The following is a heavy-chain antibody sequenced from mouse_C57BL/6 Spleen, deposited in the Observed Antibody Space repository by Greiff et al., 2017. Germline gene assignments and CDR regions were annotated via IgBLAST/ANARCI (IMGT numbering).Heavy chain of an antibody. CDR1: GYSITSGYD. CDR3: ASSCSRMGYFDY. D-gene: IGHD1-1*01. Sequence: VQLQQSGPGLVKPSQSLSLTCTVSGYSITSGYDWHWIRHFPGNKLELMGYISYSGSTNYNPSLKSRISITHDKSKNHFFLKLNAVTTEDTATYYCASSCSRMGYFDYWGQGTTLTVSS. J-gene: IGHJ2*01. V-gene: IGHV3-1*01. CDR2: ISYSGST.